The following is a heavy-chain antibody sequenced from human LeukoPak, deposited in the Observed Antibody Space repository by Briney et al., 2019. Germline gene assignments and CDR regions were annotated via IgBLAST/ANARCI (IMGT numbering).Heavy chain of an antibody. Sequence: SETLSLTCTVSGGSISSSSYYWGWIRQPPGKGLEWIGSIYYSGSTYYNPSLKSRVTISVDTSKNQFSLKLSSVTAADTAVYYCARDLAVTTGFNWFDPWGQGTLVTVSS. CDR1: GGSISSSSYY. V-gene: IGHV4-39*07. CDR3: ARDLAVTTGFNWFDP. D-gene: IGHD4-17*01. J-gene: IGHJ5*02. CDR2: IYYSGST.